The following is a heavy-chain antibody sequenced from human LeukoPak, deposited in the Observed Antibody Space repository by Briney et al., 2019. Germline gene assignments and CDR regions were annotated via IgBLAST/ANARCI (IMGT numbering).Heavy chain of an antibody. CDR3: ARVAGYCSGGSCNSDY. CDR2: IIPIFGTA. V-gene: IGHV1-69*06. J-gene: IGHJ4*02. D-gene: IGHD2-15*01. Sequence: SVEVSCKASGGTFSSYAISWVRQAPGQGLEWMGGIIPIFGTANYAQKFQGRVTITADKSTSTAYMELSSLRSEDTAVHYCARVAGYCSGGSCNSDYWGQGTLVTVSS. CDR1: GGTFSSYA.